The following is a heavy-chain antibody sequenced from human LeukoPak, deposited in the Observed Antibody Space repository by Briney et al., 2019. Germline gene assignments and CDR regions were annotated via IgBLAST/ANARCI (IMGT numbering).Heavy chain of an antibody. D-gene: IGHD3-22*01. Sequence: SETLSLTCTVSGSSISSHYWSWIRQPPGKGLEWIGYIYYSGSTNYNPSLKSRVTISVDTSKNQFSLKLSSVTAADTAVYYCAGANSGMIVGPNWFDPWGQGTLVTVSS. CDR2: IYYSGST. J-gene: IGHJ5*02. CDR3: AGANSGMIVGPNWFDP. CDR1: GSSISSHY. V-gene: IGHV4-59*11.